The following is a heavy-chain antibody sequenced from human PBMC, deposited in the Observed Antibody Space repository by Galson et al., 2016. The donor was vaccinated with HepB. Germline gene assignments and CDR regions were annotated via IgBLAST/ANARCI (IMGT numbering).Heavy chain of an antibody. Sequence: SETLSLTCSVSGDSVNSGSYYWSWIRQSPGKGPEWIGYVYFSGSTNYNPSLKSRVTISVDKSKNQFSLKLSSVTAADTAVYYCARSGGGYTYDDWFDPWGQGTLVTVSS. CDR1: GDSVNSGSYY. J-gene: IGHJ5*02. D-gene: IGHD5-18*01. CDR2: VYFSGST. CDR3: ARSGGGYTYDDWFDP. V-gene: IGHV4-61*01.